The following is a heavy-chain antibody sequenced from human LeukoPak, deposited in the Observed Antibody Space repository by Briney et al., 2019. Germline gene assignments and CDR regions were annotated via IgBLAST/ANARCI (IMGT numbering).Heavy chain of an antibody. CDR2: IHYSGST. V-gene: IGHV4-59*01. CDR3: ARFTYSSPFDY. CDR1: GGSISTYY. D-gene: IGHD6-13*01. Sequence: SETLSVTCTVSGGSISTYYWSWVRQPPGNGLEWIGYIHYSGSTNYNPSLKSRVTISVDTSKNQFSLKLSSVTAADTAVYYCARFTYSSPFDYWGQGTLVTVSS. J-gene: IGHJ4*02.